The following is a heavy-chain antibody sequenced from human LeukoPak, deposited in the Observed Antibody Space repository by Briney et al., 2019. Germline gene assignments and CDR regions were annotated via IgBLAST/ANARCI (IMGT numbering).Heavy chain of an antibody. J-gene: IGHJ4*02. CDR3: ARLTMAMKVVVTASPYFDY. D-gene: IGHD3-22*01. CDR1: GVSLSSAGYY. V-gene: IGHV4-39*01. Sequence: PETLSLTCTVSGVSLSSAGYYWGWIREPPGKGLEWIGSIYYRGSTYYNPSLKSRGTTSVDTSKNPFSLMLSSMTAADTAVYYCARLTMAMKVVVTASPYFDYWGQGTLVTVSS. CDR2: IYYRGST.